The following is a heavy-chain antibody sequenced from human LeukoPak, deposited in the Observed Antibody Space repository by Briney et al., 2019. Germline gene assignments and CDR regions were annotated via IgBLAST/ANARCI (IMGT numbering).Heavy chain of an antibody. CDR3: TRGARNRIAAAPFDP. CDR2: IRSKAYGGTT. Sequence: GGSLRLSCTASGFTFGDYAMSWFRQAPGKGLERVGFIRSKAYGGTTEYAASVKGRFTISRDDSKSIAYLQMNSLKTEDTAVCYCTRGARNRIAAAPFDPWGQGTLVTVSS. D-gene: IGHD6-13*01. V-gene: IGHV3-49*03. CDR1: GFTFGDYA. J-gene: IGHJ5*02.